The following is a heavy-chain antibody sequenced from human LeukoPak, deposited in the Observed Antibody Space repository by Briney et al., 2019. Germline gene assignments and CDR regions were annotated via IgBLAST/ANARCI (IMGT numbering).Heavy chain of an antibody. J-gene: IGHJ6*03. Sequence: PGGSLRLSCAASGFTFSSYSMNWVRQAPGKGLEWVSYISSSSSTIYYADSVKGRFTISRDNAKNSLYLQMNSLRAEDTAVYYCARDLGLLERFYYYYYMDVWGKGTTVTGSS. CDR2: ISSSSSTI. CDR1: GFTFSSYS. D-gene: IGHD3-3*02. CDR3: ARDLGLLERFYYYYYMDV. V-gene: IGHV3-48*01.